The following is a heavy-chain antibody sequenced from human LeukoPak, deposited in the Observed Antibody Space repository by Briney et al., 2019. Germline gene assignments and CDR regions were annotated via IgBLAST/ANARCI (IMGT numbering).Heavy chain of an antibody. Sequence: ASVKVSCKASGHTFTGYYMHWVRQATGQGLEWMGWMNPNSGNTGYAQKFQGRVTITRNTSISTAYMELSSLRSEDTAVYYCARASLRYFDWLFPRGVPYYFDYWGQGTLVTVSS. CDR2: MNPNSGNT. V-gene: IGHV1-8*03. CDR3: ARASLRYFDWLFPRGVPYYFDY. J-gene: IGHJ4*02. CDR1: GHTFTGYY. D-gene: IGHD3-9*01.